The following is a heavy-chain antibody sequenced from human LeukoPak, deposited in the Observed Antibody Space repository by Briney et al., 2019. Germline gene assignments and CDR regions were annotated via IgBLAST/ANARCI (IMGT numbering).Heavy chain of an antibody. CDR1: GFTFSDYY. CDR3: ARELAGTDRGYYYYGMDV. V-gene: IGHV3-11*01. J-gene: IGHJ6*02. Sequence: PGGSLRLSCAASGFTFSDYYMSWIRQAPGKELEWVSYISSSGSTIYYADSVKGRFTISRDNAKNSLYLQMNSLRAEDTAVYYCARELAGTDRGYYYYGMDVWGQGTTVTVSS. CDR2: ISSSGSTI. D-gene: IGHD6-19*01.